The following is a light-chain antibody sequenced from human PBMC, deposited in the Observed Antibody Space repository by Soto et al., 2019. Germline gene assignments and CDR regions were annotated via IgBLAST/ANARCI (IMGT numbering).Light chain of an antibody. Sequence: QSALTQPASVSGSPGQSITISCTGTSSDVGGYNYVSWYQQHPGKAPKLMIYDVSNRPSGVSRRFSGSKSGNTASLTISGLQAEDEADYSCSSYTSSSTPWVFGGGTKLTVL. V-gene: IGLV2-14*03. CDR3: SSYTSSSTPWV. J-gene: IGLJ3*02. CDR1: SSDVGGYNY. CDR2: DVS.